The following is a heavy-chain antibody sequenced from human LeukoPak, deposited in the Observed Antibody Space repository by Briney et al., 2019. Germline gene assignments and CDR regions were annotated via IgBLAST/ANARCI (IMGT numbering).Heavy chain of an antibody. J-gene: IGHJ4*02. CDR1: GYTFTGYY. CDR2: INPNNGGT. Sequence: ASAKVSCKASGYTFTGYYMHWVRQAPGQGLEWMGWINPNNGGTNYAQKFQGRVTMTRDTSISTAYMELTRLRSDDTAVYYCARDLSENYWGGFDYWGQGTLVTVSS. D-gene: IGHD7-27*01. CDR3: ARDLSENYWGGFDY. V-gene: IGHV1-2*02.